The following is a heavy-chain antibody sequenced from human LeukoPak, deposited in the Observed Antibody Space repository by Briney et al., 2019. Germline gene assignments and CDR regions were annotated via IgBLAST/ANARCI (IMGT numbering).Heavy chain of an antibody. CDR2: IYYSGST. V-gene: IGHV4-59*01. D-gene: IGHD3-10*01. CDR1: GGSISSYY. Sequence: SETLSLTCTVSGGSISSYYWSWIRQPPGKGLEWIGYIYYSGSTNYNPSLKSRVTISVDTSKNQFSLKLSSETAADTAVYYCARVGVGLDMVRGVINPYYFDYWGQGTLVTVSS. J-gene: IGHJ4*02. CDR3: ARVGVGLDMVRGVINPYYFDY.